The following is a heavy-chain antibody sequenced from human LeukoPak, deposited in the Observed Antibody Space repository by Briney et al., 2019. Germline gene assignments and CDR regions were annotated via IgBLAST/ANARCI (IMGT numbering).Heavy chain of an antibody. Sequence: ASVKVSCKASGYTFTGYYMHWVRQAPGQGLEWMGRINPNSGGTNYAQKFQGRVTMTRDTSISTAYMELSSLRSEDTAVYYCARGEKQQLVRGVRYYYYYYMDVWGKGTTVTVSS. CDR3: ARGEKQQLVRGVRYYYYYYMDV. J-gene: IGHJ6*03. CDR1: GYTFTGYY. D-gene: IGHD6-13*01. CDR2: INPNSGGT. V-gene: IGHV1-2*06.